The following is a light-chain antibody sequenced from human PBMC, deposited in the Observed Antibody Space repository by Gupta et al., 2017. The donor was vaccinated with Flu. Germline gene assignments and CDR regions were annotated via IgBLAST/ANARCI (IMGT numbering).Light chain of an antibody. Sequence: SHELTQPPSVSVPPGQTASITCSGDKLGDKYVCWYQQKPGQSPVRVIYQDKKRPSGIPERFSGSNSGNTATLTISGTQTMDEADDYCQAWDSNVQVAFGGGTKLTVL. CDR3: QAWDSNVQVA. CDR1: KLGDKY. J-gene: IGLJ2*01. CDR2: QDK. V-gene: IGLV3-1*01.